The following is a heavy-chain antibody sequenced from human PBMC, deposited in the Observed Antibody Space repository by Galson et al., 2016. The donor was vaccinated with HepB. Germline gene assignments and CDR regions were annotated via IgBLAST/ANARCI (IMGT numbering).Heavy chain of an antibody. CDR2: IYHSGST. CDR1: GGSISSSNW. Sequence: SETLSLTCTVSGGSISSSNWWSWVRQPPGKGLEWIGQIYHSGSTNYNPSLKSRVTISVDKSKNQFSLKLSSVTAADTALYYCARDPTSGGRCWLSGWGQGTLVTVSP. J-gene: IGHJ4*02. D-gene: IGHD3-22*01. CDR3: ARDPTSGGRCWLSG. V-gene: IGHV4-4*02.